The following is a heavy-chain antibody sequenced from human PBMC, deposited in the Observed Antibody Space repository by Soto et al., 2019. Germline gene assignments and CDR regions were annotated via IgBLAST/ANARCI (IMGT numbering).Heavy chain of an antibody. CDR3: ARLPHHMARECYFDI. CDR1: GDSISSTNYY. V-gene: IGHV4-39*01. Sequence: QLQLQESGPGLVKPSETPSLTCTVSGDSISSTNYYWGWIRQPPGKGLEWIGIVHYYGSTYYNPSLKSRLTISVDTSQVSLKLTSVTAADTALYYCARLPHHMARECYFDIWGPGTLVTVSS. D-gene: IGHD3-10*01. CDR2: VHYYGST. J-gene: IGHJ4*02.